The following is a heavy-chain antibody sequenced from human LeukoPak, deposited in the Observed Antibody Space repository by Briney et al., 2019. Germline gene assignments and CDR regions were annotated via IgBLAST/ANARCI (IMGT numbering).Heavy chain of an antibody. V-gene: IGHV1-46*01. CDR3: ARDSSGWSVDY. Sequence: ASVKVSCKASGYTFTSYYMHWVRQAPGQGLEWMGIINPSGGSTSYAQKFQGRVTMTRDTSTSTDYMELSSLISEDTGLYYCARDSSGWSVDYWGQGTLVTVSS. CDR1: GYTFTSYY. D-gene: IGHD6-19*01. CDR2: INPSGGST. J-gene: IGHJ4*02.